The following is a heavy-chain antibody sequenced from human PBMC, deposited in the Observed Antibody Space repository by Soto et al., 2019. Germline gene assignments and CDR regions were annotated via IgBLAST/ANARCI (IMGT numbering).Heavy chain of an antibody. CDR3: ARAPNYYDSSGHWFDP. J-gene: IGHJ5*02. V-gene: IGHV1-18*04. CDR2: ISAYNGNT. D-gene: IGHD3-22*01. Sequence: ASVKVSCKASGYTFTSYGISWVRQAPGQGLEWMGWISAYNGNTNYAQKLQGRVTMTTDTSTSTAYMELRSLRSDVTAVYYCARAPNYYDSSGHWFDPWGQGTLVTVSS. CDR1: GYTFTSYG.